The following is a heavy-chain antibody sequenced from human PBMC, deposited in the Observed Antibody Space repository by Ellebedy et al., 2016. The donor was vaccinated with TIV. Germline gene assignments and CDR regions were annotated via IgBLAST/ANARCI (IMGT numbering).Heavy chain of an antibody. J-gene: IGHJ4*02. CDR1: GFTFTKYG. CDR2: VNSDESNK. V-gene: IGHV3-30*02. D-gene: IGHD3-10*01. CDR3: ARDRYGSGIVTSLFDY. Sequence: GGSLRLSCAASGFTFTKYGMHWVRQAPGKGLEWAASVNSDESNKYYADSVKGRFTISRDNSKNTVYLQMNSLTLEDTAVYYCARDRYGSGIVTSLFDYWGQGTLVTVSS.